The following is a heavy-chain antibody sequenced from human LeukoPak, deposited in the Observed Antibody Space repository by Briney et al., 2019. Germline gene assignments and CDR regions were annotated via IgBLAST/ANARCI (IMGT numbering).Heavy chain of an antibody. D-gene: IGHD3-16*01. CDR2: IYYSGTT. CDR1: GGSIRSYY. Sequence: AETLSLTCTVSGGSIRSYYWNWIRQPPGKRLEWIGYIYYSGTTNYNPSLKGRVTISVDTSKNQLSLKLRSVSAADTAVYYCARHLRLGYADYWGQGTLVTVSS. CDR3: ARHLRLGYADY. V-gene: IGHV4-59*01. J-gene: IGHJ4*02.